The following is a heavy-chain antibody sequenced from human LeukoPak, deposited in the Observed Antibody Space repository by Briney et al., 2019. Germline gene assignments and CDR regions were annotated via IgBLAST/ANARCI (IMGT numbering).Heavy chain of an antibody. D-gene: IGHD1-1*01. CDR3: ARASPTGLYYYYYYMDV. CDR2: IYYSGST. Sequence: PSETLSLTCTVSGGSISSYYWSWIRQPPGKGLEWIGYIYYSGSTNYNPSLKSRVTISVDTSKNQFSLKLSSVTAADTAVYYCARASPTGLYYYYYYMDVWGKGTMVTVSS. J-gene: IGHJ6*03. CDR1: GGSISSYY. V-gene: IGHV4-59*01.